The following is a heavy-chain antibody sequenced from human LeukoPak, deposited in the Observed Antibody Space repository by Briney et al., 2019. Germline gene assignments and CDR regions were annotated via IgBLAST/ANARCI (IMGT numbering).Heavy chain of an antibody. D-gene: IGHD3-22*01. CDR1: GGSISSYY. CDR3: ARTYYDSSGYPFDY. CDR2: IYTSGST. Sequence: SETLSLTCTVSGGSISSYYWSWIRQPAGKGLEWIGRIYTSGSTNYNPSLKSRVTMSVDTSKNQFSLKLSSVTAADTAVYYCARTYYDSSGYPFDYWGQGTLVTVSS. V-gene: IGHV4-4*07. J-gene: IGHJ4*02.